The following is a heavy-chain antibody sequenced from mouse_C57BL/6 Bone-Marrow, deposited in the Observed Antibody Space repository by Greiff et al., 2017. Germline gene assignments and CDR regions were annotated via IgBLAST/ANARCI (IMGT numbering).Heavy chain of an antibody. CDR3: SLNYYGSSSFDY. J-gene: IGHJ2*01. CDR1: GFNIKNTY. CDR2: IDPANGNT. D-gene: IGHD1-1*01. Sequence: EVQLQQSVAELVRPGASVKLSCTASGFNIKNTYMHWVKQRPEQGLEWIGRIDPANGNTKYAPKFQGKAPITADTSSNTAYLQLSSLTSEDTAIYYCSLNYYGSSSFDYWGQGTTLTVSS. V-gene: IGHV14-3*01.